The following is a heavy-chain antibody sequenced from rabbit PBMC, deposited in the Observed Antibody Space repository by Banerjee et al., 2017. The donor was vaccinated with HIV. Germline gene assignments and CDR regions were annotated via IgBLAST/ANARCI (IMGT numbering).Heavy chain of an antibody. CDR2: IYTGSGST. D-gene: IGHD2-1*01. Sequence: QSLEESGGGLVQPEGSLTLTCTASGFSFSSSCYMCWVRQAPGKGLEWIACIYTGSGSTYYASWAKGRFTISKISSTTVDLKMTSLTAADTATYFCARVGAGDYGFDLWGPGTLVTVS. J-gene: IGHJ6*01. CDR1: GFSFSSSCY. CDR3: ARVGAGDYGFDL. V-gene: IGHV1S40*01.